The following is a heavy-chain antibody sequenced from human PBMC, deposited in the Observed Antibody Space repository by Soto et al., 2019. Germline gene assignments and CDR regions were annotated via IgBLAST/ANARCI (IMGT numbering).Heavy chain of an antibody. J-gene: IGHJ4*02. CDR3: AKDTGTYYDILTGYYSRYYLDH. CDR1: GFTFSSYW. CDR2: FSGSTGNT. V-gene: IGHV3-23*01. D-gene: IGHD3-9*01. Sequence: PGGSLRLSCAASGFTFSSYWMHWVRQAPGKGLEWVSAFSGSTGNTYYADSVKGRFTISRDNSKNTLYLQMYSLRAEDTAIYYCAKDTGTYYDILTGYYSRYYLDHWGQGTLVTVSS.